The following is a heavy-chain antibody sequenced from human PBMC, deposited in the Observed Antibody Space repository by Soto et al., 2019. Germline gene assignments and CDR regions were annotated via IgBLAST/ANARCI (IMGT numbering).Heavy chain of an antibody. CDR3: TTGVYGDYDYFDY. CDR2: IKSKTDGGTT. D-gene: IGHD4-17*01. V-gene: IGHV3-15*01. Sequence: GGSLRLSCAASGFTFSNAWMSWVRRAPGKGLEWVGRIKSKTDGGTTDYAAPVKGRFTISRDDSKNTLYLQMNSLKTEDTAVYYCTTGVYGDYDYFDYWGQGTLVTVSS. CDR1: GFTFSNAW. J-gene: IGHJ4*02.